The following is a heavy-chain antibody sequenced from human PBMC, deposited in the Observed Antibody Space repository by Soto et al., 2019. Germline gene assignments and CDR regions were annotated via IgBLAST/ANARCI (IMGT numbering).Heavy chain of an antibody. CDR3: AKGRGYFDY. V-gene: IGHV3-23*01. CDR1: GFTFTSYA. CDR2: IRASGGST. J-gene: IGHJ4*02. D-gene: IGHD3-10*01. Sequence: TGGSLRLSCAASGFTFTSYAMSWVRQAPGRGLEWVSTIRASGGSTYYADSVKGRFTISRDNSKNTLFLQMNSLRAEDTAVYYCAKGRGYFDYWGQGTLVTVSS.